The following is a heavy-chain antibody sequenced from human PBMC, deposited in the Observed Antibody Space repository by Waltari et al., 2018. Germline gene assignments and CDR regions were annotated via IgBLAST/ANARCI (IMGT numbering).Heavy chain of an antibody. Sequence: QVQLVQSGPEVKKPGASVKVSCKVSGNTLPEISMHWVRQAPGKGLEWMGGFDPEDGETIYAQSFQGRVTMTEDTSTDTAYMEVSSLRSEDTAVYYCATSPIALFGTLYWGQGTLVTVSS. J-gene: IGHJ4*02. CDR3: ATSPIALFGTLY. CDR2: FDPEDGET. CDR1: GNTLPEIS. V-gene: IGHV1-24*01. D-gene: IGHD6-13*01.